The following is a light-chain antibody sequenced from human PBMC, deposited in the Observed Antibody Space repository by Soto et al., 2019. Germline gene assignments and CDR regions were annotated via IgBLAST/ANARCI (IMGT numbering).Light chain of an antibody. Sequence: DIQMTQSPSTLSSSVGDRVTLTCRSTQTINTRLAWYQKKPGKAPKLLIYDASSLESGVPSRFSGSGSGTEFNLTISGLQTDEFATYYCQHYDTYRATCGLGTKWDIK. J-gene: IGKJ1*01. CDR2: DAS. CDR3: QHYDTYRAT. V-gene: IGKV1-5*01. CDR1: QTINTR.